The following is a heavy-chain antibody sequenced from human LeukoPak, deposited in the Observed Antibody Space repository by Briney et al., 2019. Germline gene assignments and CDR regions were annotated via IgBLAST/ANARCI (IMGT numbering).Heavy chain of an antibody. Sequence: GASVKVSCKASGGTFSSYAISWVRQAPGQGLEWMGGIIPIFGTANYAQKFQGRVTITADKSTSTAYMELSSLRSEDTAVYYCARSGITTVRGVIGPYNWFDPWGQGTLVTVSS. D-gene: IGHD3-10*01. CDR2: IIPIFGTA. CDR3: ARSGITTVRGVIGPYNWFDP. V-gene: IGHV1-69*06. J-gene: IGHJ5*02. CDR1: GGTFSSYA.